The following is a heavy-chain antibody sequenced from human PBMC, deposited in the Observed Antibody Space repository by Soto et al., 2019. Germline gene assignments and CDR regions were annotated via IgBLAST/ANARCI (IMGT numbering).Heavy chain of an antibody. J-gene: IGHJ4*02. V-gene: IGHV1-3*01. Sequence: ASVQVSCNASGYTFTSYAMHWVRQAPGQRHERMGWMNAGHGNTKYSQKSQGRVTITRDTSASTAYMELSSLRSEDTAVYYCARGYSSSWYYVDYWGQGTLVTVSS. D-gene: IGHD6-13*01. CDR3: ARGYSSSWYYVDY. CDR2: MNAGHGNT. CDR1: GYTFTSYA.